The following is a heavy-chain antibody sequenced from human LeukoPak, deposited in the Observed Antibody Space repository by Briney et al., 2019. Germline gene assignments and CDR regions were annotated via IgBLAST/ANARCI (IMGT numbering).Heavy chain of an antibody. CDR3: ARASPWEWLGTSYYYYYSMDV. CDR2: IYYSGST. CDR1: GGSISSYY. J-gene: IGHJ6*02. V-gene: IGHV4-59*01. D-gene: IGHD6-19*01. Sequence: SETLFLTCTVSGGSISSYYWSWIRQPPGKGLEWIGYIYYSGSTNYNPSLKSRVTISVDASKNQFSLKLSSVTAADTAVYYCARASPWEWLGTSYYYYYSMDVWGQGTTVTVSS.